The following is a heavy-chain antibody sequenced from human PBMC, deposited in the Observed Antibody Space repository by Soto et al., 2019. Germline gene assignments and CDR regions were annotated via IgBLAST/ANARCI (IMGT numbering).Heavy chain of an antibody. CDR3: TQPTVGWFDFEY. V-gene: IGHV3-7*01. D-gene: IGHD6-19*01. Sequence: PGGSLRLSCTASGFTFSSYWMSWVRQVSGKGLEWVASIKRDGSDIYYVDSVKGRFTISRDNTKNSLYLQMDSLRADDTGVYYCTQPTVGWFDFEYWGQGALVTVSS. J-gene: IGHJ4*02. CDR2: IKRDGSDI. CDR1: GFTFSSYW.